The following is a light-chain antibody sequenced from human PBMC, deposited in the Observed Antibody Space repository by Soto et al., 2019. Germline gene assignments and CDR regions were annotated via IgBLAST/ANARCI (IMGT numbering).Light chain of an antibody. V-gene: IGKV3-15*01. CDR2: GGS. CDR3: QQHNHWPAWT. J-gene: IGKJ1*01. CDR1: QIVSIN. Sequence: EIVLTHSPGTLSLSPLERATLSFMSIQIVSINLSFYHQKPGQAPGLLGCGGSTIATGIPAGFSGSGSGTEFTLTLSSLQSEHFAVSYCQQHNHWPAWTFGQGPKVDI.